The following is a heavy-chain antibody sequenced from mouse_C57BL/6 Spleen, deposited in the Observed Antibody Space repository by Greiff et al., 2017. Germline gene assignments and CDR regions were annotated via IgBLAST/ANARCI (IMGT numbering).Heavy chain of an antibody. Sequence: QVQLQQPGAELVKPGASVKLSCKASGYTFTSYWMPWVKQRPGQGLEWIGEIDPSDSYTNYNQKFKGKATLTVDTSSSTAYMQLSSLTSEDSAVYYCARWFHYYAMDYWGQGTSVTVSS. CDR1: GYTFTSYW. J-gene: IGHJ4*01. CDR3: ARWFHYYAMDY. D-gene: IGHD2-2*01. CDR2: IDPSDSYT. V-gene: IGHV1-50*01.